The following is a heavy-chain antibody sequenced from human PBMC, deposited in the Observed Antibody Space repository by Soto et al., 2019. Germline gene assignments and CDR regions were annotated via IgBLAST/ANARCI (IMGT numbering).Heavy chain of an antibody. CDR3: ARHKTFGAGDVFDI. Sequence: SVKVSCKASGGTFSSYTISWVRQAPGQGLEWMGRIIPILGIANYAQKFQGRVTITADKSTSTAYMELSSLRSEDTAVYYCARHKTFGAGDVFDIWGQGTMVTVS. D-gene: IGHD3-16*01. CDR2: IIPILGIA. V-gene: IGHV1-69*02. J-gene: IGHJ3*02. CDR1: GGTFSSYT.